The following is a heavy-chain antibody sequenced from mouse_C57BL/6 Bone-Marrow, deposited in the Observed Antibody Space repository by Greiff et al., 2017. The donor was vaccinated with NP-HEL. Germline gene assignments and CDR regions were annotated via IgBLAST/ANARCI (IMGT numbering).Heavy chain of an antibody. Sequence: EVQRVESGGDLVKPGGSLKLSCAASGFTFSSYGMSWVRQTPDKRLEWVATISSGGSYTYYPDSVKGRFTISRDNAKNTLYLQMSSLKSEDTAMYYCARHSTMVRGFDYWGQGTTLTVSS. CDR1: GFTFSSYG. D-gene: IGHD2-2*01. CDR3: ARHSTMVRGFDY. V-gene: IGHV5-6*01. J-gene: IGHJ2*01. CDR2: ISSGGSYT.